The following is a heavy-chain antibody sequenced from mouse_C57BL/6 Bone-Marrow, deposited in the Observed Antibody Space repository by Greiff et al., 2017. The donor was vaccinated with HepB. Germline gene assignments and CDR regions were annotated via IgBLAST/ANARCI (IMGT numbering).Heavy chain of an antibody. D-gene: IGHD1-1*01. CDR2: INSDGGST. Sequence: DVKLVESGGGLVQPGESLKLSCESNEYEFPSHDMSWVRKTPEKRLELVAAINSDGGSTYYPDTMERRFIISRDNTKKTLYLQMSSLRSEDTALYYCARHAYYYGSTHWYFDVWGTGTTVTVSS. CDR1: EYEFPSHD. CDR3: ARHAYYYGSTHWYFDV. V-gene: IGHV5-2*01. J-gene: IGHJ1*03.